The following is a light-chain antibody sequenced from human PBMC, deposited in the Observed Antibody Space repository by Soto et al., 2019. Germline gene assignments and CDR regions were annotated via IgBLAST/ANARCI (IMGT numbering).Light chain of an antibody. CDR2: EVT. CDR1: SNDVGGYNY. CDR3: SSYTTSDTGV. J-gene: IGLJ3*02. Sequence: QSALTQPASVPGSPGQSITISCTGTSNDVGGYNYVSWYQHHPGKAPKLMIYEVTNRPSGVSSRFSGSKSGNTASLTISGLQAEDEGDYYCSSYTTSDTGVFGGGTKVTVL. V-gene: IGLV2-14*01.